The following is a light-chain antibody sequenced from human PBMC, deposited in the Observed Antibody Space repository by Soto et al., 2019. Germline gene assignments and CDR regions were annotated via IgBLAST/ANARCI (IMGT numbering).Light chain of an antibody. CDR3: QQYNKWPWT. J-gene: IGKJ1*01. CDR1: QSVSSN. CDR2: GAS. V-gene: IGKV3-15*01. Sequence: VMTQSPATLSVSPGARATLSCRASQSVSSNFAWYQHKPGQAPRLLIYGASPRATGIPGRFSGSGSGTVFTLTISSLQSEDFGVYYCQQYNKWPWTFGRGTKVDIK.